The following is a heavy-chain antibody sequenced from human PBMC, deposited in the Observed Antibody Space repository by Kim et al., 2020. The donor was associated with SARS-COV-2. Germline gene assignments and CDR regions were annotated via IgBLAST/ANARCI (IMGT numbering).Heavy chain of an antibody. Sequence: GGSLRLSCAASGFTFSGSAMHWVRQASGKGLEWVGRIRSKANSYATAYAASVKGRFTISRDDSKNTAYLQMNSLKTEDTAVYYCRLGAVAGTPIDRNDYWGQGTLVTVSS. D-gene: IGHD6-19*01. CDR2: IRSKANSYAT. V-gene: IGHV3-73*01. CDR1: GFTFSGSA. CDR3: RLGAVAGTPIDRNDY. J-gene: IGHJ4*02.